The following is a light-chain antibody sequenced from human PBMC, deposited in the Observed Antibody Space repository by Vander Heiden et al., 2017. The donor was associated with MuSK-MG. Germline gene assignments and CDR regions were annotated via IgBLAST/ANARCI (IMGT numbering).Light chain of an antibody. V-gene: IGKV1-13*02. CDR1: QGISRA. J-gene: IGKJ3*01. CDR2: DAS. Sequence: AIQLTQSPSSLSASVGHSVTIPCRASQGISRALAWYLQKPGKAPKLLIYDASSVESGVQSRFSGSGSGIDFTLTISSLQPEDFATQYFDQVNSFGPGTKVDIK. CDR3: DQVNS.